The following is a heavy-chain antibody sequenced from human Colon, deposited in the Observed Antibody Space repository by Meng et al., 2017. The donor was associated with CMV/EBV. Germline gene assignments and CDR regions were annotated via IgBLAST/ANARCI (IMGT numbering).Heavy chain of an antibody. V-gene: IGHV1-2*02. CDR3: ARGPLSGWQPD. Sequence: ASVKVSCKASGDTPPGYTMYWVRQAPGQGLEWLGWVNPDTKTTRYSQKFEGSVAMTTDSSTNKVYMHLDGLTSDDTAVYYCARGPLSGWQPDWGQGTLVTVSS. D-gene: IGHD6-19*01. CDR2: VNPDTKTT. CDR1: GDTPPGYT. J-gene: IGHJ4*02.